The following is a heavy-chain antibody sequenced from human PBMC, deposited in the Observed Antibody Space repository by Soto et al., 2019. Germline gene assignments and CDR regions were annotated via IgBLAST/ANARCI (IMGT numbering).Heavy chain of an antibody. CDR2: IHPSGST. V-gene: IGHV4-34*01. J-gene: IGHJ4*02. CDR1: GVSFSNYY. Sequence: QVQLQQWGAGLLKPSETLSLTCAVYGVSFSNYYWSWIRQPPGKGLEWIGEIHPSGSTHYNPSLESRVAISGDTSKNQFFLKLSSVTAADSAIYYCARGIDQSKSGWWGKGTLVTVSS. CDR3: ARGIDQSKSGW. D-gene: IGHD6-19*01.